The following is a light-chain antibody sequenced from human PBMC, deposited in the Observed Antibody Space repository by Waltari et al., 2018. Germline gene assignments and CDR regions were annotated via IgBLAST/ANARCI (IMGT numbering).Light chain of an antibody. J-gene: IGLJ3*02. Sequence: QSALTQPASVSGSPGQSVTISCTGASSDIGRYDIVSWYQQHPGNAPKLIICDVSKRPSGVSVRCSGSKSGDTASLTISGLQFEDEADYYCCSYAGNYIWVFGGGTRLTVL. CDR1: SSDIGRYDI. CDR3: CSYAGNYIWV. CDR2: DVS. V-gene: IGLV2-23*02.